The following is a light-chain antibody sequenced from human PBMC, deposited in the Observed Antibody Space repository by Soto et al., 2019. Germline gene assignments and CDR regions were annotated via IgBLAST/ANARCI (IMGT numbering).Light chain of an antibody. V-gene: IGKV1-39*01. CDR1: HITSDY. Sequence: IQMTQSPSSLSASVGDRVTITGRASHITSDYLNWYQQKPGIAPKLLIYGASSLHSGVPSRFSGSGSGTEFSLTISNLQPEDFATYYCQQTYNTPITFGQGTRLEIK. CDR2: GAS. CDR3: QQTYNTPIT. J-gene: IGKJ5*01.